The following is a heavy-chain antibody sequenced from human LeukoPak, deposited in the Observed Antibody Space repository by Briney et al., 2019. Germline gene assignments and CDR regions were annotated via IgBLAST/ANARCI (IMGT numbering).Heavy chain of an antibody. CDR1: GGSISSYY. CDR2: IYYSGST. CDR3: ARSAVVVTGFDY. J-gene: IGHJ4*02. V-gene: IGHV4-59*01. D-gene: IGHD2-21*02. Sequence: SETLSPTCTVSGGSISSYYWSWIRQPPGKGLEWIGYIYYSGSTNYNPSLKSRVTISVDTSKNQFSLKLSSVTAADTAVYYCARSAVVVTGFDYWGQGTLVTVSS.